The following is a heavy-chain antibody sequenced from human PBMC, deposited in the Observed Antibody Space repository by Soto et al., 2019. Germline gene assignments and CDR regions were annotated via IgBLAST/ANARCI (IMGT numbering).Heavy chain of an antibody. J-gene: IGHJ6*01. CDR3: AREEIAVAGSFIYYYYGMDV. V-gene: IGHV1-46*01. D-gene: IGHD6-19*01. Sequence: ASVKVSGKSSGYTFTSYYMHWVRQAPGKGLEWMGIINPSGGSTSYAQKFQGRVTMTRDTSTSTVYMELSSLRSEDTAVYYCAREEIAVAGSFIYYYYGMDVWGQGTTVTVSS. CDR2: INPSGGST. CDR1: GYTFTSYY.